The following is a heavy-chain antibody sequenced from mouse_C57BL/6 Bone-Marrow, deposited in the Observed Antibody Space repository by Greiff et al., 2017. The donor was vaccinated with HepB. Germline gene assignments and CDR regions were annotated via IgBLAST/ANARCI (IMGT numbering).Heavy chain of an antibody. V-gene: IGHV14-1*01. CDR1: GFNIKDYY. D-gene: IGHD1-1*01. Sequence: VQLQQSGAELVRPGASVKLSCTASGFNIKDYYMHWVKQRPEQGLEWIGRIDPEDGDTEYAPKFQGKATMTADTSSNTAYLQLSSLTSENTAVYYCTMGYGSSKGFAYWGQGTLVTVSA. CDR3: TMGYGSSKGFAY. CDR2: IDPEDGDT. J-gene: IGHJ3*01.